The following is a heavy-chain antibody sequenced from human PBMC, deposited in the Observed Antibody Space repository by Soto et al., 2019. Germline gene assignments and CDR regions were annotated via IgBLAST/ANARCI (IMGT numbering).Heavy chain of an antibody. CDR1: GFTFSSYA. D-gene: IGHD5-12*01. J-gene: IGHJ3*02. V-gene: IGHV3-30-3*01. CDR3: ARNYVEMATIWGAFDI. CDR2: ISYDGSNK. Sequence: GGSLRLSCAASGFTFSSYAMHWVRQAPGKGLEWVAVISYDGSNKYYADSVKGRFTISRDNSKNTLYLQMNSLRAEDTAVYYCARNYVEMATIWGAFDIWGQGTMVTVSS.